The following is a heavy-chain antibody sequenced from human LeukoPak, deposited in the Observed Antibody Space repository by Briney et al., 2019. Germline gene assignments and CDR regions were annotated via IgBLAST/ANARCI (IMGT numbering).Heavy chain of an antibody. V-gene: IGHV3-23*01. CDR1: GFPFGGYA. CDR2: IGGSVGST. J-gene: IGHJ4*02. CDR3: AKGHYYYDSSGYYYERDYFDY. D-gene: IGHD3-22*01. Sequence: GGPLGLSFAASGFPFGGYAMGWVGRAPGKGLGGVSAIGGSVGSTYYADSVKGRFTISRDNSKNTLYLQMNSLRAEDTAVYYCAKGHYYYDSSGYYYERDYFDYWGQGTLVTVSS.